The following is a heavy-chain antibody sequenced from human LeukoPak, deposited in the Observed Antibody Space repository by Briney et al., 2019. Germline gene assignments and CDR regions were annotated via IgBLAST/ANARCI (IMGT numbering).Heavy chain of an antibody. CDR2: VNSDGSST. J-gene: IGHJ4*02. CDR3: ARGSTQYSSGWYGLDY. CDR1: GFTFSSYW. Sequence: PGGSLRLSCAASGFTFSSYWMHWVRQAPGKGLVWVSRVNSDGSSTTYADSVEGRFTISGDNAKNTLYLQMNSLRAEDTAVYYCARGSTQYSSGWYGLDYWGQGTLVTVSS. D-gene: IGHD6-19*01. V-gene: IGHV3-74*01.